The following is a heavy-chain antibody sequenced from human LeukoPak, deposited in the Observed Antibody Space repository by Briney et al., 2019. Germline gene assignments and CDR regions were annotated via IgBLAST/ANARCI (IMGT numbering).Heavy chain of an antibody. CDR1: GGSISSYY. Sequence: SETLSLTCTVSGGSISSYYWSWIRQPPGKGLEWIGYIYYSGSTNYNPSLKSRVTISVDTSKNQFSLKLSSVTAADTAVYYCARQSGNTEYNWFDPWGQGTLVTVSS. CDR3: ARQSGNTEYNWFDP. J-gene: IGHJ5*02. CDR2: IYYSGST. V-gene: IGHV4-59*08. D-gene: IGHD1-7*01.